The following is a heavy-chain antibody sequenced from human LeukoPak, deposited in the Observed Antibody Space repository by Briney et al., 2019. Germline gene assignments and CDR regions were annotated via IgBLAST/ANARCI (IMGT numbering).Heavy chain of an antibody. J-gene: IGHJ4*02. CDR3: AKDVGGSDY. V-gene: IGHV3-30*02. Sequence: GGSLRLSCAASGFIFSGYGMHWVRQAPGKGLEWVAFIRYDESLKYYADSVKGRFTISRDNSNNTLFLQMNSLRADDTAIYYCAKDVGGSDYWGQGTLVTVSS. D-gene: IGHD1-26*01. CDR1: GFIFSGYG. CDR2: IRYDESLK.